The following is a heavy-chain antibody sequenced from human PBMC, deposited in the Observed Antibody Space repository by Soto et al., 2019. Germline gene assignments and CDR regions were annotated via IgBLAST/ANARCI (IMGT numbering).Heavy chain of an antibody. Sequence: GGSLRLSCAASGFTFSSYAMHWVRQAPGKGLEWVAVISYDGSNKYYADSVKGRFTISRDNSKNTLYLQMNSLRAEDTAVYYCAREILIVVVVAATRGMDVWGQGTTVTVSS. D-gene: IGHD2-15*01. CDR3: AREILIVVVVAATRGMDV. CDR1: GFTFSSYA. V-gene: IGHV3-30-3*01. CDR2: ISYDGSNK. J-gene: IGHJ6*02.